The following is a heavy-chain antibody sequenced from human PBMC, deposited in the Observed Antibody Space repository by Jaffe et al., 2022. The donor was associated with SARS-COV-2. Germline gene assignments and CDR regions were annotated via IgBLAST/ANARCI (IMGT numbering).Heavy chain of an antibody. CDR3: ARADYNILTAYAGLVALNRFDP. D-gene: IGHD3-9*01. V-gene: IGHV1-2*02. Sequence: QVQLVQSGAEVTKPGASVKVSCKASGYTFTGYYMHWVRQAPGQGLEWMGWINPASGVTKYAQNFEGRVTMTTDTSITTAYIELSRLTSDDTAVYFCARADYNILTAYAGLVALNRFDPWGQGALVSVSS. CDR2: INPASGVT. CDR1: GYTFTGYY. J-gene: IGHJ5*02.